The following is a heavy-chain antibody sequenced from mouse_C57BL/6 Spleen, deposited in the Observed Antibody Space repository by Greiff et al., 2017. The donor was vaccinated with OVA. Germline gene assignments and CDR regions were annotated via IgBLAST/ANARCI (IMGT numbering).Heavy chain of an antibody. V-gene: IGHV1-26*01. CDR3: ARGGITTVVAKSDAMDY. D-gene: IGHD1-1*01. J-gene: IGHJ4*01. Sequence: VQLKQSGPELVKPGASVKISCKASGYTFTDYYMNWVKQSHGKSLEWIGDINPNNGGTSYNQKFKGKATLTVDKSSSTAYMELRSLTSEDSAVYYCARGGITTVVAKSDAMDYWGQGTSVTVSS. CDR1: GYTFTDYY. CDR2: INPNNGGT.